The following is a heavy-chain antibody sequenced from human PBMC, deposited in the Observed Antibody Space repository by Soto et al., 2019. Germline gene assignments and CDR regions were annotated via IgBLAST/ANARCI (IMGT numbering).Heavy chain of an antibody. CDR3: ASGSGGSVNWFDP. V-gene: IGHV3-53*01. CDR1: GFTVSSNY. J-gene: IGHJ5*02. Sequence: GGSLRLSCAASGFTVSSNYMSWVRQAPGKGLEWVSVIYSGGSTYYADSVKGRFTISRDNSKNTLYLQMNSLRAEDTAVYYCASGSGGSVNWFDPWGQGTLVTVSS. D-gene: IGHD3-10*01. CDR2: IYSGGST.